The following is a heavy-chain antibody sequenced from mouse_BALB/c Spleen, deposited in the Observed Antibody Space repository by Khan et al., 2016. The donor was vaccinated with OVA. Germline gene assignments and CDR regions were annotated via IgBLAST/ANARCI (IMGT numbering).Heavy chain of an antibody. CDR2: IKYSGRT. J-gene: IGHJ2*01. D-gene: IGHD1-1*01. Sequence: EVELVESGPGLVKPSQSLSLTCTVTGYSITSDYAWNWIRQFPGNKLEWMGYIKYSGRTSYNPSIKSRISITRDTSKNQFFLQLNSVTTEDTATYYCSRSWTITTVVATDFDDWGQGTTLTVSS. V-gene: IGHV3-2*02. CDR1: GYSITSDYA. CDR3: SRSWTITTVVATDFDD.